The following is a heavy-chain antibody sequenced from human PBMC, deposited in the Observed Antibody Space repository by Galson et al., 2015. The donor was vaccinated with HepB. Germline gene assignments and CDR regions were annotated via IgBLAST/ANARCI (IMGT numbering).Heavy chain of an antibody. CDR2: MNPNSGNT. D-gene: IGHD3-10*01. CDR3: ASWGSGSYPPTGFDY. CDR1: GYTFTSYA. Sequence: SVKVSCKASGYTFTSYAMNWVRQATGQGLEWMGWMNPNSGNTGYAQKFQGRVTMTRNTSISTAYMELSSLRSEDTAVYYCASWGSGSYPPTGFDYWGQGTLVTVSS. V-gene: IGHV1-8*02. J-gene: IGHJ4*02.